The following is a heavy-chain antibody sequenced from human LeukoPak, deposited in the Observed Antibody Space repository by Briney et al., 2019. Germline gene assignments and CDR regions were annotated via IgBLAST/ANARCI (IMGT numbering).Heavy chain of an antibody. J-gene: IGHJ4*02. CDR1: GFTFNTYW. CDR3: ARGGGNFDY. Sequence: QPGGSLRLSCSASGFTFNTYWMNWVRQAPGKGLEWVANIKRDESENFYVDSVKGRFTISRDNAKNSLSLQMNSLRAEDTAVYYCARGGGNFDYWGQGTLVTVSS. D-gene: IGHD2/OR15-2a*01. CDR2: IKRDESEN. V-gene: IGHV3-7*01.